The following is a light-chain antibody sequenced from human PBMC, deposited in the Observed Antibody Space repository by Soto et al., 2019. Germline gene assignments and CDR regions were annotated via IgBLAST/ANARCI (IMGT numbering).Light chain of an antibody. CDR1: QSVSTY. V-gene: IGKV3-11*01. J-gene: IGKJ2*01. CDR2: DAS. Sequence: DIVLTQSPATLSLSPGERATLACRASQSVSTYLAWYQQRPGQAPRLLIYDASNRATGIPARFSGSGSGTDFTLTISSLEPEDFAICYCQQRSGWYTFGQGTKVDIK. CDR3: QQRSGWYT.